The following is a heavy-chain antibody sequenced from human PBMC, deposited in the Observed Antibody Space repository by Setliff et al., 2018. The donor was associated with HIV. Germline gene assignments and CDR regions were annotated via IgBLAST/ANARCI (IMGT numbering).Heavy chain of an antibody. CDR2: IYYNGVT. D-gene: IGHD1-26*01. J-gene: IGHJ4*02. CDR3: ARGILVDPTRFDY. V-gene: IGHV4-59*02. CDR1: GGSVTRHY. Sequence: SLTCTVSGGSVTRHYWTWIRQPPGKGLEWIGYIYYNGVTTYNPSLKSRVTISADTSKNQFSLKLTSVTAADTAVYYWARGILVDPTRFDYWGQGTQVPVSS.